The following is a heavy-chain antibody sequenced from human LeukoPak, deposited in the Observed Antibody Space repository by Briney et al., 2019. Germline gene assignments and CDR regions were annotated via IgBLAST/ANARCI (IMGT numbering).Heavy chain of an antibody. CDR3: AKRPWYCSGGSCYGPFDY. Sequence: GGSLRLSCAASGFTFSSYAMSWVRQAPGKGLEWVSAISGSGGSTYYADSVKGRFTISRDNSKNTLYLQTNSLRAEDTAVYYCAKRPWYCSGGSCYGPFDYWGQGTLVTVSS. D-gene: IGHD2-15*01. V-gene: IGHV3-23*01. J-gene: IGHJ4*02. CDR2: ISGSGGST. CDR1: GFTFSSYA.